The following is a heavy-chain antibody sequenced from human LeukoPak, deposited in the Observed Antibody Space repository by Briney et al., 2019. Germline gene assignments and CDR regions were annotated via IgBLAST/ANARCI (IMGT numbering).Heavy chain of an antibody. CDR3: ARATLAYCGGDCYSYYFDY. V-gene: IGHV1-18*01. CDR2: ISAYNGNP. D-gene: IGHD2-21*02. CDR1: GYTFTRYG. J-gene: IGHJ4*02. Sequence: GASVKVSCKASGYTFTRYGISWVRQAPGQGLEWMGWISAYNGNPNYAQKLRGRVTMTTDTSTITAYMELRSMRSDDTAVYYCARATLAYCGGDCYSYYFDYWGQGTLVTVSS.